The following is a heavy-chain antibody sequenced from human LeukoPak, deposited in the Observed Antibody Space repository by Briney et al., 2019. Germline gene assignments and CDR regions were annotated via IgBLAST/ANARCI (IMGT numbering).Heavy chain of an antibody. D-gene: IGHD6-13*01. J-gene: IGHJ6*02. V-gene: IGHV1-69*04. Sequence: GASVKVSCKASGGTFSSYAISWVRQAPGQGLEWMGRIIPILGIANYAQKFQGRVTITADKSTSTAYMELSSLRSEDTAVYYCAREGYSSSPYYYYGMDVWGQGTTVTVSS. CDR2: IIPILGIA. CDR1: GGTFSSYA. CDR3: AREGYSSSPYYYYGMDV.